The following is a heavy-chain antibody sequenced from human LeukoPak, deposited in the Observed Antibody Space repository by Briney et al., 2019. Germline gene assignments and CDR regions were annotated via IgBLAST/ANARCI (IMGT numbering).Heavy chain of an antibody. V-gene: IGHV3-33*01. D-gene: IGHD6-19*01. CDR3: ASSSGWYLSSDY. CDR2: IWYDGSDK. CDR1: GFTFRTYG. J-gene: IGHJ4*02. Sequence: GGSLRLSCAASGFTFRTYGMHWVRQAPGKGLEWVAVIWYDGSDKYHADSVKGRFTISRDNSKNMLYLQMNSLRAEDTAVDYCASSSGWYLSSDYWGQGTLVTVSS.